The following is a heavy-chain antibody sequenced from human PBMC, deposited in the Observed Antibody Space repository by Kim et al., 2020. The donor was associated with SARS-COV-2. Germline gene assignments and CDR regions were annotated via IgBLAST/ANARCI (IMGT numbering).Heavy chain of an antibody. V-gene: IGHV4-4*07. CDR3: ARAFSYYYDSSDYYYYYYGMDV. CDR1: GGSISSYY. D-gene: IGHD3-22*01. J-gene: IGHJ6*02. CDR2: IYTSGST. Sequence: SETLSLTCTVSGGSISSYYWSWIRQPAGKGLEWIGRIYTSGSTNYNPSLKSRVTMSVDTSKNQFSLKLSSVTAADTAVYYCARAFSYYYDSSDYYYYYYGMDVWGQGTTVTVSS.